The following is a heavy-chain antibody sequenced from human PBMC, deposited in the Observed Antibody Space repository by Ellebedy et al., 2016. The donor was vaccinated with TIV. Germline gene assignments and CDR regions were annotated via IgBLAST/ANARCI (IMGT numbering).Heavy chain of an antibody. J-gene: IGHJ4*02. CDR1: GGSFSGYY. D-gene: IGHD3-9*01. Sequence: SQTLSLTCAVYGGSFSGYYWSRIRQPPGKGLEWIGEINQSGRTNYNPSLDKGRATISVDMSKNQFSLRLTSVTAADTAVYYCATQATGHYNFDYWGQGTLVTVSS. CDR2: INQSGRT. CDR3: ATQATGHYNFDY. V-gene: IGHV4-34*01.